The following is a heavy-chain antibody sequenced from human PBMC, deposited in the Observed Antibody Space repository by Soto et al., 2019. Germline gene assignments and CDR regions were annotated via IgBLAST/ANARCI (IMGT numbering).Heavy chain of an antibody. CDR1: GFTVSSNY. Sequence: GGSLRLSCAASGFTVSSNYMSWVRQAPGKGLEWVSVIYSGGSTYYADSVKGRFTISRDNSKNTLYLQMNSLRAEDTAVYYCARVYYYDSSGYPTAAYYYYGMDVWGQGTTVTVSS. CDR3: ARVYYYDSSGYPTAAYYYYGMDV. J-gene: IGHJ6*02. CDR2: IYSGGST. V-gene: IGHV3-53*01. D-gene: IGHD3-22*01.